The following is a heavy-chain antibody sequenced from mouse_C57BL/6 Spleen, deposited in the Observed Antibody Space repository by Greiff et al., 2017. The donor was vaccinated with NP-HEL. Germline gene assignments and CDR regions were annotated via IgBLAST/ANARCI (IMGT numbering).Heavy chain of an antibody. CDR1: GFTFSDYG. J-gene: IGHJ4*01. V-gene: IGHV5-17*01. D-gene: IGHD2-3*01. Sequence: DVKLVESGGGLVKPGGSLKLSCAASGFTFSDYGMHWVRQAPEKGLEWVAYISSGSSTIYYADTVKGRFTISRDNAKNTLFLQMTSLRSEDTAMYYCARTFDGYYGGGAMDYWGQGTSVTVSS. CDR3: ARTFDGYYGGGAMDY. CDR2: ISSGSSTI.